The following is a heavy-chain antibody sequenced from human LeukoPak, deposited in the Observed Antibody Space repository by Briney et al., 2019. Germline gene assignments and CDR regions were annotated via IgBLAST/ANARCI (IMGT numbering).Heavy chain of an antibody. J-gene: IGHJ6*02. CDR2: IYPGDSDT. V-gene: IGHV5-51*01. CDR1: GYSFTSYW. CDR3: ARLQQQLVPHYYYGMDV. D-gene: IGHD6-13*01. Sequence: GESLKISCKGSGYSFTSYWIGWVRQMPGKGLEWMGIIYPGDSDTRYSPSFQGQVTISADKSISTAYLQWSSQKASDTAMYYCARLQQQLVPHYYYGMDVWGQGTTVTVSS.